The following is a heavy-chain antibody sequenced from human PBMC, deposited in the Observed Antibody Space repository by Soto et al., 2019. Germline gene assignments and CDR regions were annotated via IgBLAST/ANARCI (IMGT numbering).Heavy chain of an antibody. V-gene: IGHV6-1*01. CDR3: ARGVAARPPGPGGYLDY. D-gene: IGHD6-6*01. J-gene: IGHJ4*02. CDR1: GDSVSSNSAA. CDR2: TYYRSKWYN. Sequence: SQTLSLTCAISGDSVSSNSAAWNWIRQSPSRGLEWLGRTYYRSKWYNDYAVSVKGRITINLDTSKNQFSLQLNSVTPEDTAWYSCARGVAARPPGPGGYLDYSGQGPLVTASS.